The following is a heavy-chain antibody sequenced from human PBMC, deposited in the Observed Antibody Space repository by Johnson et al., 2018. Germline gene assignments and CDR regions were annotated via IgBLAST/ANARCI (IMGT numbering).Heavy chain of an antibody. CDR2: VYYSGSA. Sequence: QVQLQESGPGLVKPSETLSLTCTVSGGFITNYYWSWIRQPPGKGLEWIGYVYYSGSATYNPSLESRVTISVDLSKNQFSLQLTSVTAADAAVYFCAREDGASPYYYYYGRDVWGQGTTVTVSS. CDR1: GGFITNYY. J-gene: IGHJ6*02. D-gene: IGHD3-10*01. CDR3: AREDGASPYYYYYGRDV. V-gene: IGHV4-59*01.